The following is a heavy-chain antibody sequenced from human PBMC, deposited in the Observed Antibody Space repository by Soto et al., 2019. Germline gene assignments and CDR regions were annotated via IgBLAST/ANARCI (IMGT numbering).Heavy chain of an antibody. V-gene: IGHV3-15*01. CDR1: GFTFSKAC. J-gene: IGHJ4*01. CDR2: IKSKTDGGTT. Sequence: PGRTLRLSCAAAGFTFSKACVSWVRQAPGKGLEWVGRIKSKTDGGTTDYAAPVKGRFTISTDDSKNTLYLQMNSLKTEDSAVYYCTTSSSSGYWGQGTLVTVSS. CDR3: TTSSSSGY. D-gene: IGHD6-6*01.